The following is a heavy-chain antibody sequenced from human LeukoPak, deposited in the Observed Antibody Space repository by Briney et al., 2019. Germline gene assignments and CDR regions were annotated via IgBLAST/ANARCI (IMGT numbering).Heavy chain of an antibody. CDR1: GFTFSDYY. CDR3: ARDRLVSSGWDLDP. V-gene: IGHV3-11*04. D-gene: IGHD6-19*01. Sequence: GGSLRLSCAASGFTFSDYYMSWIRQAPGKGLEWVSYISSSGSTIYYADSVKGRFTISRDNAKNSLYLQMNSLRAEDTAVYYCARDRLVSSGWDLDPWGQGTLVTVSS. J-gene: IGHJ5*02. CDR2: ISSSGSTI.